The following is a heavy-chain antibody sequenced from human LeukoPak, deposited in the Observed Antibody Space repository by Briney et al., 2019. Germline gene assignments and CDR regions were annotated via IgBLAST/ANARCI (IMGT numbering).Heavy chain of an antibody. CDR2: IYYSGST. D-gene: IGHD6-13*01. CDR1: GGSISSYY. V-gene: IGHV4-59*01. CDR3: ARHSSSWYVNYYYYYGMDV. J-gene: IGHJ6*02. Sequence: SETLSLTCTVSGGSISSYYWSWIRQPPGKGLEWIGYIYYSGSTNYNPSLKSRVTISVDTSKNQFSLKLSSVTAADTAVYYCARHSSSWYVNYYYYYGMDVWGQGTTVTVSS.